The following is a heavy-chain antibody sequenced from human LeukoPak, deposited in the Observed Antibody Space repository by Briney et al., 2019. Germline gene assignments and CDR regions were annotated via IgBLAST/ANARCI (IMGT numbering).Heavy chain of an antibody. D-gene: IGHD2-2*01. CDR2: IIPIFGTA. J-gene: IGHJ5*02. CDR1: GGTFSSYA. V-gene: IGHV1-69*06. CDR3: AREAGCSSTSCYAGARWFDP. Sequence: GASVKVSCKASGGTFSSYAISWVRQAPGQGLEWMGGIIPIFGTANYAQKFQGRVTITADKSTSTAYMELSSLRSEDTAVYYCAREAGCSSTSCYAGARWFDPWGQGALVTVSS.